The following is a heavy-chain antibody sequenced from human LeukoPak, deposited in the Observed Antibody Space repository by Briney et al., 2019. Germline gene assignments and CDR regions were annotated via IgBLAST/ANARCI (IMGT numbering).Heavy chain of an antibody. CDR3: ARDGSEWSRDL. Sequence: GGSLRLSCAASGFTLSGYDMSWVRLAPGKGLEWVSYISGWSTTIYYADSVKGRFTISRDNAKSSTFLQMNSLRVEDTAVYYCARDGSEWSRDLWGQGTLVTVSS. V-gene: IGHV3-48*04. CDR2: ISGWSTTI. CDR1: GFTLSGYD. J-gene: IGHJ5*02. D-gene: IGHD2-15*01.